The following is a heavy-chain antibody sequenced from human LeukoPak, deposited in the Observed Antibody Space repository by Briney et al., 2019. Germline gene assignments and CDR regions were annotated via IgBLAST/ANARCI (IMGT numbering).Heavy chain of an antibody. V-gene: IGHV4-30-2*01. J-gene: IGHJ4*02. Sequence: SETLSLTCTVSGAAISSGTYYWSWIRQPPGKGLEWIGYIYHSGSTYYNPSLKSRVTISVDRSKNQFSLKLSSVTAADTAVYYCARAPYDILTGYYYFDYWGQGTLVTVSS. CDR2: IYHSGST. D-gene: IGHD3-9*01. CDR3: ARAPYDILTGYYYFDY. CDR1: GAAISSGTYY.